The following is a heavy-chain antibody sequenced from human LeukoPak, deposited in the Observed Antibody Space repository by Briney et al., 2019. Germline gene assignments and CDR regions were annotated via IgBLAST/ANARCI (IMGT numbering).Heavy chain of an antibody. J-gene: IGHJ4*02. CDR1: GGSISSGGYS. Sequence: PSQTLSLTCAVSGGSISSGGYSWSWIRQPPGKGLEWIGYIYHSGSTNYNPSLKSRVTISVDTSKNQFSLKLSSVTAADTAVYYCARNVVRYCDYDYWGQGTLVTVSS. V-gene: IGHV4-30-2*01. D-gene: IGHD4-17*01. CDR3: ARNVVRYCDYDY. CDR2: IYHSGST.